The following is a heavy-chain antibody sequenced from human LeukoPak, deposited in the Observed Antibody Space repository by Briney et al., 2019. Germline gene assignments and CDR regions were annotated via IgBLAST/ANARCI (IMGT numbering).Heavy chain of an antibody. CDR2: IKQDGSEK. D-gene: IGHD5-24*01. J-gene: IGHJ4*02. Sequence: GGSLRLSCAASGFTFSSYWMSWVRQAPGKGLEWVANIKQDGSEKYYVDSVKGRFTISRDNSKNTLYLQMKSLRAEDTAVYYCAKTRGDGYKDSFDYWGQGTLVTVSS. V-gene: IGHV3-7*03. CDR1: GFTFSSYW. CDR3: AKTRGDGYKDSFDY.